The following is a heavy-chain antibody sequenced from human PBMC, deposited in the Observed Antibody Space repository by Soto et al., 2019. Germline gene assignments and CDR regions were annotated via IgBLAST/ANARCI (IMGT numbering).Heavy chain of an antibody. CDR1: GFTFRSYG. D-gene: IGHD6-6*01. CDR2: ISYDGSNK. J-gene: IGHJ3*02. Sequence: GGSLRLSCAASGFTFRSYGLHWVRQAPGKGLEWVAVISYDGSNKYYADSVKGRFTISRDNSKNTLYLQMNSLRAEDTAVYYWAKDWYPVAARPWYAFDIWGRGTMVTVSS. V-gene: IGHV3-30*18. CDR3: AKDWYPVAARPWYAFDI.